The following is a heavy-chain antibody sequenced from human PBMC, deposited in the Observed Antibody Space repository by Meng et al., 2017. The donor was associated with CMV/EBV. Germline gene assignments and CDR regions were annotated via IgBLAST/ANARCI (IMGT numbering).Heavy chain of an antibody. J-gene: IGHJ6*02. Sequence: GESLKISCAASGFTFSSYSMNWVRQAPGKGLEWVSYISSSSSTIYYADSVKGRFTISRDNAKNSLYLQMNSLRAEDTAVYYCARDHPFRVVTPDPYYYYGMDVWGQGTTVTVSS. V-gene: IGHV3-48*04. CDR1: GFTFSSYS. CDR3: ARDHPFRVVTPDPYYYYGMDV. D-gene: IGHD3-3*01. CDR2: ISSSSSTI.